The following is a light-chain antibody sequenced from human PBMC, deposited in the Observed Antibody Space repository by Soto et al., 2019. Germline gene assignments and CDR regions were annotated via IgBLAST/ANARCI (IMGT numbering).Light chain of an antibody. J-gene: IGKJ4*02. CDR2: GAS. V-gene: IGKV3-20*01. CDR3: QQFAGS. Sequence: PGERATLSCRASQSVSPSSLAWYQQRPGQSPRLLIYGASSRATGIPDRFSGRGSGTSFTLIISRLEPEDFAVYFCQQFAGSFGGGTKVNIK. CDR1: QSVSPSS.